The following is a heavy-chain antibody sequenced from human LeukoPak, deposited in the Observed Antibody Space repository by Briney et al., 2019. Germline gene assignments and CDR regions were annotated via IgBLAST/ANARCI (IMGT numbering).Heavy chain of an antibody. Sequence: GGSLRLSCAASGFTFGSYSMNWVRQAPGKGLEWVSSISSSSSYIYYADSVKGRFTISRDNAKNSLYLQMNSLRAEDTAVYYCAREQRFLEWYHMDVWGKGTTVTVSS. J-gene: IGHJ6*03. CDR1: GFTFGSYS. V-gene: IGHV3-21*01. D-gene: IGHD3-3*01. CDR2: ISSSSSYI. CDR3: AREQRFLEWYHMDV.